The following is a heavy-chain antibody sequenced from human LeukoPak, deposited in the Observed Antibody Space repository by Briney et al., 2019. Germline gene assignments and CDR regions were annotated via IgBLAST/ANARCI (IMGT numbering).Heavy chain of an antibody. CDR3: ARVLSRRSGSFVLMGYHYGMGV. J-gene: IGHJ6*02. D-gene: IGHD3-10*01. CDR1: GGSFSGYY. CDR2: INHSGST. V-gene: IGHV4-34*01. Sequence: PSETLSLTCAVYGGSFSGYYWSWIRQPPGKGLEWIGEINHSGSTNYNPSLKSRVTISVDTSKNQFSLKLSSVTAADTAVYYCARVLSRRSGSFVLMGYHYGMGVWGQGTTVTVSS.